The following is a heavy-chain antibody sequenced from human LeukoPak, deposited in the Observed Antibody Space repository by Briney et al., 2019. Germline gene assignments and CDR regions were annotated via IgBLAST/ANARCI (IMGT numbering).Heavy chain of an antibody. V-gene: IGHV4-31*03. CDR2: IYYSGST. CDR3: ARRRWELRFGNDY. CDR1: GGSISSGGYY. Sequence: SETLSLTCTVSGGSISSGGYYWSWIRQHPGKGLEWIGYIYYSGSTYYNPSLKSRVTISVDTSKNQFSLKLSSVTAADTAVYYCARRRWELRFGNDYWGQGTLVTVSS. D-gene: IGHD1-26*01. J-gene: IGHJ4*02.